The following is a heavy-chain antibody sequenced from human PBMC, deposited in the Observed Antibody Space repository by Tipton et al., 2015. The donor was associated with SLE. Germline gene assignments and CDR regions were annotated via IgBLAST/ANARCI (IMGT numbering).Heavy chain of an antibody. V-gene: IGHV4-61*02. CDR2: MFGSAIR. J-gene: IGHJ4*02. D-gene: IGHD6-19*01. Sequence: TLSLTCTVSDDSISSGAYYWSWIRQPAGKGLVWIGRMFGSAIRDYNPSLKSRVTISLATSKNQFSPQLTAVTAADTAIYYCGRVTSGWREVCWGQGTLVTVSS. CDR3: GRVTSGWREVC. CDR1: DDSISSGAYY.